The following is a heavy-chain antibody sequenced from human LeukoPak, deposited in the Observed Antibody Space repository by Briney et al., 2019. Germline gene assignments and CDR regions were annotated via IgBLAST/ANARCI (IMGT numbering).Heavy chain of an antibody. CDR3: AKGSWYYYDSSGYFFDY. CDR1: GFTFSNYY. CDR2: ISGSGGST. V-gene: IGHV3-23*01. J-gene: IGHJ4*02. Sequence: GGSLRLSCAASGFTFSNYYMSWVRQAPGKGLEWVSAISGSGGSTYYADSVKGRFTISRDNSKNTLYLQMNSLRAEDTAVYYCAKGSWYYYDSSGYFFDYWGQGTLVTVSS. D-gene: IGHD3-22*01.